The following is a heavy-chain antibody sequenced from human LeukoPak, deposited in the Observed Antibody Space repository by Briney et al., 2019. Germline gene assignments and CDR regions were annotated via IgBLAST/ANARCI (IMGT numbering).Heavy chain of an antibody. CDR2: IIPIFGTA. J-gene: IGHJ4*02. Sequence: SVKVSCKASGGTFSSYAISWVRQAPGQGLEWMGGIIPIFGTANYAQKFQGRVTITADESTSTAYMELSSLRSEDTAVYYCSSPGRSSGWYDLGYFDYWGQGTLVTVSS. D-gene: IGHD6-19*01. V-gene: IGHV1-69*13. CDR3: SSPGRSSGWYDLGYFDY. CDR1: GGTFSSYA.